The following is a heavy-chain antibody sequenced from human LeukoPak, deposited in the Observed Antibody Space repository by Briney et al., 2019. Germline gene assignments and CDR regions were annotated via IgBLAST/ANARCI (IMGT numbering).Heavy chain of an antibody. CDR3: ARVGYYYDSSGYYYFDY. V-gene: IGHV3-23*01. Sequence: GGSLRLSCVASEFTFSNYAMSWVRQAPGKGLEWVSAISGNGDTIYYADSVKGRFTISRDNSKNTLYLQMNSLRAEDTAVYYCARVGYYYDSSGYYYFDYWGQGTLVTVSS. CDR1: EFTFSNYA. CDR2: ISGNGDTI. D-gene: IGHD3-22*01. J-gene: IGHJ4*02.